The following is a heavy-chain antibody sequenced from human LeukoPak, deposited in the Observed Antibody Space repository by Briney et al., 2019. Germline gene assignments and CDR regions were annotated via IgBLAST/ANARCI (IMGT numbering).Heavy chain of an antibody. Sequence: PGGSLRLSCAASEFTFSSYGMHWVRQAPGKGLEWVAVIWYDGSNKYYADSVKGRFTISRDNSKNTLYLQMNSLRAEDTAVYYCARGTIVVVPAAPVHGMDVWGQGTTVTVSS. CDR3: ARGTIVVVPAAPVHGMDV. CDR2: IWYDGSNK. CDR1: EFTFSSYG. V-gene: IGHV3-33*01. J-gene: IGHJ6*02. D-gene: IGHD2-2*01.